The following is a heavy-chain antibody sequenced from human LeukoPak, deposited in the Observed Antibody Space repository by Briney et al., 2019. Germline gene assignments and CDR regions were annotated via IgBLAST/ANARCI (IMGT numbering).Heavy chain of an antibody. V-gene: IGHV4-59*01. CDR3: ARAYDDA. CDR1: GDSISSYY. J-gene: IGHJ3*01. Sequence: SETLSLTCTVSGDSISSYYWSWIRQPPGKGLEWIGYIYDSRNTNYNSSLKSRVTISIDTSKNQFSLKLRSVTAADTAVYYCARAYDDAWGQGKMVIVSS. D-gene: IGHD3-16*01. CDR2: IYDSRNT.